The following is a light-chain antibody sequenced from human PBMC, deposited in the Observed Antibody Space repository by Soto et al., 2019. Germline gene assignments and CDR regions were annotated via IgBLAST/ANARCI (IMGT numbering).Light chain of an antibody. CDR1: QSVSSY. CDR3: QQRRNSWIT. J-gene: IGKJ5*01. CDR2: DAS. V-gene: IGKV3-11*01. Sequence: EIVLTQSPATLSLSPGERATLSCRASQSVSSYLAWYQQKPGQAPRLLIYDASNRATGIPARFSGSGSGTDFTLTISSLEPEDFAVYYCQQRRNSWITFGQATRLEIK.